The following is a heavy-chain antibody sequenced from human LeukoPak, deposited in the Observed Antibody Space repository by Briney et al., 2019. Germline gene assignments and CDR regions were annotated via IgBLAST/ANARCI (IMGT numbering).Heavy chain of an antibody. Sequence: ASVKVSCKASGYTFTGCYMHWVRQAPGQGLEWMGRINPNSGGTNYAQKFQGRVTMTRDTSISTAYMELSRLRSDDTAVCYCARHPLGELLWFGEPKYYFDYWGQGTLVTVSS. J-gene: IGHJ4*02. CDR3: ARHPLGELLWFGEPKYYFDY. V-gene: IGHV1-2*06. CDR1: GYTFTGCY. D-gene: IGHD3-10*01. CDR2: INPNSGGT.